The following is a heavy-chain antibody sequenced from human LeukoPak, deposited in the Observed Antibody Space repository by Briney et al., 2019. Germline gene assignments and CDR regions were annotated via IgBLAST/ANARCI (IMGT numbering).Heavy chain of an antibody. D-gene: IGHD6-19*01. CDR3: TCHSGWSGPSE. CDR2: IFHSGST. Sequence: PSETLSLTCSVSIGSISSSKWWSWVRQSPGKGLEWIGEIFHSGSTNYNPSLKSRVTISVDKSKNHFSLELTSVTAADTAVYYCTCHSGWSGPSEWGQGTLVIVSS. CDR1: IGSISSSKW. V-gene: IGHV4-4*02. J-gene: IGHJ4*02.